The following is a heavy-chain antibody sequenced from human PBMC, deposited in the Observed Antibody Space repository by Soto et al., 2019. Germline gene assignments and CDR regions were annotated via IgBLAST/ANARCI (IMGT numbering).Heavy chain of an antibody. Sequence: QVQLVESGGGVVQPGRSLRLSCAASGFTFSSYAMHWVRQAPGKGLEWVAVISYDGSNKYYADSVKGRFTISRDNSKNTLYLQMNSLRAEDTAVYYCAREHEAGGPIDYWGQGTLVTVSS. CDR1: GFTFSSYA. CDR2: ISYDGSNK. D-gene: IGHD3-10*01. V-gene: IGHV3-30-3*01. CDR3: AREHEAGGPIDY. J-gene: IGHJ4*02.